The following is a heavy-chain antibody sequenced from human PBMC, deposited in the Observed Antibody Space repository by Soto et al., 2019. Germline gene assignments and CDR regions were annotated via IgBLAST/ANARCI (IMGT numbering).Heavy chain of an antibody. V-gene: IGHV4-59*08. CDR1: GGSISSYY. Sequence: SETLSLTCTVSGGSISSYYWSWIRQPPGKGLEWIGYIYYSGSTNYNPSLKSRVTISVDTSKNQFSLKLTSVTAADTAVYYCARPGYSSSWYWFDPWGQGTLVTVSS. D-gene: IGHD6-13*01. CDR2: IYYSGST. CDR3: ARPGYSSSWYWFDP. J-gene: IGHJ5*02.